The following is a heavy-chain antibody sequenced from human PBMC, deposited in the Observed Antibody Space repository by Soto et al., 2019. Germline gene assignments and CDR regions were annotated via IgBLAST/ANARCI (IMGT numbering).Heavy chain of an antibody. CDR1: GYNVTRYD. J-gene: IGHJ4*02. V-gene: IGHV1-46*01. CDR3: ARVRRSSGYYYGY. Sequence: ASVPVSCKASGYNVTRYDIIWVRQAPGQGLEWMGIINPSGGSTSYAQKFQGRVTMTRDTSTSTVYMELSSLRSEDTAVYYCARVRRSSGYYYGYWGQGTPVTVSS. D-gene: IGHD3-22*01. CDR2: INPSGGST.